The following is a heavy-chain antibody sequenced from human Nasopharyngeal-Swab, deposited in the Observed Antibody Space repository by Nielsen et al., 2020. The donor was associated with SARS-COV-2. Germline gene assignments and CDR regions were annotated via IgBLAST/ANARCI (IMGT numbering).Heavy chain of an antibody. Sequence: GGSLKLSCAASGFTFSSYAMSWVRQAPGKGLEWVSAISGSGTTYYTDSVKGRFTISRDNSKNTLYLQMNSLRAEDTAVYYCAKGISFVGRAEYFHHWGQGTQVTVSS. V-gene: IGHV3-23*01. D-gene: IGHD3-16*01. CDR1: GFTFSSYA. CDR3: AKGISFVGRAEYFHH. J-gene: IGHJ1*01. CDR2: ISGSGTT.